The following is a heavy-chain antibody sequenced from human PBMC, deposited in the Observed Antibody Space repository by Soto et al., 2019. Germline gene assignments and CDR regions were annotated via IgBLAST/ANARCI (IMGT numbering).Heavy chain of an antibody. J-gene: IGHJ4*02. CDR1: GFTFSSYA. CDR3: ARELVTTGEYYLDS. D-gene: IGHD1-1*01. V-gene: IGHV3-23*01. Sequence: GGSLRLSCAASGFTFSSYAMNWVRQAPGKGLEWVSVISGSGDSTSYADSVKGRVTISRDTAKNTLYLQMNSLRAEDTAVYYCARELVTTGEYYLDSWGVGTLVTGSS. CDR2: ISGSGDST.